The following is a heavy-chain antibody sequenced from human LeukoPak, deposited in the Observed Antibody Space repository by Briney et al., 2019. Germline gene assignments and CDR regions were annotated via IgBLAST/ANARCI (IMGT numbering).Heavy chain of an antibody. CDR2: ISSPSSTI. J-gene: IGHJ4*02. CDR1: GYTFSSYS. V-gene: IGHV3-48*01. D-gene: IGHD5-18*01. Sequence: PGGSLRLSCAASGYTFSSYSMNWVRQAPGKGLEWVSYISSPSSTIYYADSVKGRFAISRDNAKSSLYLQMNSLRAEDTAVYYCARGRGYSYGYGDYWGQGTLVTVSS. CDR3: ARGRGYSYGYGDY.